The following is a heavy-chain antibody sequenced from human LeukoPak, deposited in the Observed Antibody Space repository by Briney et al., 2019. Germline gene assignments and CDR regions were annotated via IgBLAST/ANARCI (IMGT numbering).Heavy chain of an antibody. CDR1: GFTFSNAW. Sequence: GGSLRLCCAASGFTFSNAWMSWVRQAPGKGLEWVGRIKSKTDGGTTDYAAPVKGRFTISRDDSKNTLYLQMNGLKTEDTAVYYCTTGPVLWFGELLLDFDYWGQGTLVTVSS. CDR3: TTGPVLWFGELLLDFDY. CDR2: IKSKTDGGTT. J-gene: IGHJ4*02. V-gene: IGHV3-15*01. D-gene: IGHD3-10*01.